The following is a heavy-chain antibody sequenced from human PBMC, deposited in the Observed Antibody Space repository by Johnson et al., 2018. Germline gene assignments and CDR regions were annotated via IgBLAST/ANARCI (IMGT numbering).Heavy chain of an antibody. CDR1: GFTFSFTSYG. J-gene: IGHJ6*02. CDR2: ISYDGNNA. CDR3: AKDWRTYFPVGTFQTHYYYVMDV. Sequence: QVQLVQSGGGVVQPGRSLRLSCAGSGFTFSFTSYGFHWVRQAPGKGLEWLALISYDGNNAYYAESVKGRFTISRDNSMHTLYLQMNSLRIEDTAVYYCAKDWRTYFPVGTFQTHYYYVMDVWGQGTTVTVSS. D-gene: IGHD3-10*02. V-gene: IGHV3-30*18.